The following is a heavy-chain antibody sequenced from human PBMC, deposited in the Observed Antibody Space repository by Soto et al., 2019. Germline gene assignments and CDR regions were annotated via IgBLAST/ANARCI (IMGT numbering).Heavy chain of an antibody. CDR2: ITPIFGTA. CDR1: GGTFSSYA. D-gene: IGHD6-13*01. Sequence: ASVKVSCKASGGTFSSYAISWVRQAPGQGLEWMGGITPIFGTANYAQKFQGRVTITADKSTSTAYMELSSLRSEDTAVYYCASPPIWQQLSYFDYWGQGTLVTVSS. CDR3: ASPPIWQQLSYFDY. V-gene: IGHV1-69*06. J-gene: IGHJ4*02.